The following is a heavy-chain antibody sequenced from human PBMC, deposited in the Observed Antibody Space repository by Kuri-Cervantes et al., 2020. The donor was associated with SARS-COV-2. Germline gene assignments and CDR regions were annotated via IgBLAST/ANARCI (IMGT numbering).Heavy chain of an antibody. D-gene: IGHD1-26*01. Sequence: GRSLRLSCAASGFTLSSYSMNWVRQAPGKGLEWVSSISSSSSYIYYADSVKGRFTISRDNAKNSLYLQMNSLRAEDTAVYYCAKDLSGSFAFDYWGQGTLVTVSS. V-gene: IGHV3-21*01. J-gene: IGHJ4*02. CDR1: GFTLSSYS. CDR2: ISSSSSYI. CDR3: AKDLSGSFAFDY.